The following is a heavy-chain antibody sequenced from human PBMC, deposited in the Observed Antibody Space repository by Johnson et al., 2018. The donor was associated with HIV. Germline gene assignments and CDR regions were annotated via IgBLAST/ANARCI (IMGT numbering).Heavy chain of an antibody. J-gene: IGHJ3*02. D-gene: IGHD5-24*01. CDR2: IRSKGNSYAT. V-gene: IGHV3-73*01. Sequence: MQLVESGGGLVQPGKSLKVACAASGFTFSGSALHWIRQASGRGLEWVGLIRSKGNSYATAYAASVKGRFTISRDDSHNTAYLQMNSLRGEDTAVHYCVRALQRWLQWDAFDIWGQGTMVTVSS. CDR1: GFTFSGSA. CDR3: VRALQRWLQWDAFDI.